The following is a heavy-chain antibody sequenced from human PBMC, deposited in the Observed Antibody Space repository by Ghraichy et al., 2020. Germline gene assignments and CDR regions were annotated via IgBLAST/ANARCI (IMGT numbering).Heavy chain of an antibody. J-gene: IGHJ4*02. CDR1: GFTFSSYW. CDR3: ARSGYCTNGVCYTGHQLNFDY. CDR2: IKQDGSET. D-gene: IGHD2-8*01. Sequence: GGSLRLSCAASGFTFSSYWTSWVRQASGKGLEWVANIKQDGSETYYVDSVKGRFTISRDNAKNSLYLQMNSLRAEDTAVYYCARSGYCTNGVCYTGHQLNFDYWGQGTLVTVSS. V-gene: IGHV3-7*05.